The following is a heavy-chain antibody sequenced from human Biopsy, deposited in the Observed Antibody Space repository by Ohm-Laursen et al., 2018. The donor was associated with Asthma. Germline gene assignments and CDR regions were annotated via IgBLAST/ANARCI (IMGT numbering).Heavy chain of an antibody. CDR1: GFTFSSYG. Sequence: SLRLSCSASGFTFSSYGMHWVRQAPGKGLEWVSYISSSSSTIYYADSVEGRFTISRDNAKNSLYLQMNSLRDEDTAVYYCARMITIFGVVSRGMDVWGQGTTVTVSS. D-gene: IGHD3-3*01. J-gene: IGHJ6*02. CDR2: ISSSSSTI. V-gene: IGHV3-48*02. CDR3: ARMITIFGVVSRGMDV.